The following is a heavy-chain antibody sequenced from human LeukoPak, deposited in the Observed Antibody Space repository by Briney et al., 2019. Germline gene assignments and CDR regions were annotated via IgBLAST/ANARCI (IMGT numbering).Heavy chain of an antibody. CDR3: ARDTMIVVVEVGAFDI. Sequence: PGGSLRLSCAASGFTFSTYNMNWVRQAPGKGLEWVSSISTSSRYIYYADSVRGRFTISRDNSKNSLYLQLNSLRAEDTAVYYCARDTMIVVVEVGAFDIWGQGTMVTVSS. D-gene: IGHD3-22*01. J-gene: IGHJ3*02. V-gene: IGHV3-21*01. CDR2: ISTSSRYI. CDR1: GFTFSTYN.